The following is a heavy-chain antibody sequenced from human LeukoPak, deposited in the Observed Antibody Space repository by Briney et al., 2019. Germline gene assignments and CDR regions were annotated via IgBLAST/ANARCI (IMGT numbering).Heavy chain of an antibody. CDR2: IYPGDSDT. Sequence: NRGESLKISCKGSGYSFTSYWIGWVRQMPGKGLEWVGIIYPGDSDTRYSPSFQGQVTISADKSISTAYLQWSSLKASDTAMYYCARPGSSVRPYYFDYWDQGTLVTVSS. D-gene: IGHD3-10*01. V-gene: IGHV5-51*01. CDR3: ARPGSSVRPYYFDY. J-gene: IGHJ4*02. CDR1: GYSFTSYW.